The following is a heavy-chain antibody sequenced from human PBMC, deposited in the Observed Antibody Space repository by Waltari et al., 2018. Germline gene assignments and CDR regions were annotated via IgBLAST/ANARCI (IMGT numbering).Heavy chain of an antibody. J-gene: IGHJ5*02. CDR3: ARVRTTVVTRVGFDP. CDR2: TYYRSKWYN. D-gene: IGHD4-17*01. V-gene: IGHV6-1*01. Sequence: QVQLQQSGPGLVTPSQTLSLTCAISGASVASNSAAWNWIRQAPSGGLEWLGRTYYRSKWYNDYAVSVKSRITINPDTSKNQFSLQLNSVTPEDTAVYYCARVRTTVVTRVGFDPWGQGTLVTVSS. CDR1: GASVASNSAA.